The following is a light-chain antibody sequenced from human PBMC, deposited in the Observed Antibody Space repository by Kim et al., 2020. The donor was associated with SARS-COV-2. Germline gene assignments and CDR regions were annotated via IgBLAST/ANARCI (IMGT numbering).Light chain of an antibody. Sequence: VALGQTFRITCQGDSLRSYYATWYQQKPGQAPILLIYGKNNRPSGIPDRFSGSSSGNTASLTITGTQAGDEADYYCNSRDTNDIVLFGGGTKLTVL. V-gene: IGLV3-19*01. CDR1: SLRSYY. CDR3: NSRDTNDIVL. CDR2: GKN. J-gene: IGLJ2*01.